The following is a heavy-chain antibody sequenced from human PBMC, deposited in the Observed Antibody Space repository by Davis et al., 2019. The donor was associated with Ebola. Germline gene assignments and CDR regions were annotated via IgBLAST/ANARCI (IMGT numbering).Heavy chain of an antibody. CDR2: IYYSGST. CDR3: ARDLHYYGMDV. J-gene: IGHJ6*02. CDR1: GGSISSGDYY. Sequence: PSETLSLTCTVSGGSISSGDYYWSWIRQPPGKGLEWIGYIYYSGSTYYNPSLKSRVTISVDTSKNQFSLKLSSVTAADTAVYYCARDLHYYGMDVWGQGTTVTVSS. D-gene: IGHD5/OR15-5a*01. V-gene: IGHV4-30-4*01.